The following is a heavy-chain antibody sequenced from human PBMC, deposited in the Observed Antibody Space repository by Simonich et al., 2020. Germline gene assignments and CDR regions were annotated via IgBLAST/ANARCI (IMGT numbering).Heavy chain of an antibody. CDR2: IYHSGGT. D-gene: IGHD7-27*01. V-gene: IGHV4-38-2*01. CDR1: GYSISSGYY. J-gene: IGHJ4*02. Sequence: QVQLQESGPGLVKPSETLSLTCAVSGYSISSGYYWGWIRQPPGKGLEWIGSIYHSGGTYYNPSLKSRVTISVDTSKNQFSLKLSSVTAADTAVYYCARGLTGDYWGQGTLVTVSS. CDR3: ARGLTGDY.